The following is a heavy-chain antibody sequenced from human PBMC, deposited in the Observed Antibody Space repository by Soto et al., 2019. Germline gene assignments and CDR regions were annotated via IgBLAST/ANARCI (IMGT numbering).Heavy chain of an antibody. CDR3: ASGESQQQRGY. Sequence: SETLSLTCAVSGDSMSSEQWWSWVRQPPGKGLEWIGEVYHSGNTNYNPSLKCRVFISVDNPKNPFSLKMSSLTDADRALHPCASGESQQQRGYWGQRPRVTASS. CDR2: VYHSGNT. D-gene: IGHD6-13*01. J-gene: IGHJ4*02. V-gene: IGHV4-4*02. CDR1: GDSMSSEQW.